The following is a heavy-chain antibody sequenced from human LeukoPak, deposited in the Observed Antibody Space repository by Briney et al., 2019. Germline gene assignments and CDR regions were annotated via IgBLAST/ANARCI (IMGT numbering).Heavy chain of an antibody. CDR1: GFTFSSYA. J-gene: IGHJ4*02. D-gene: IGHD3-22*01. V-gene: IGHV3-64*01. CDR3: ARVAGYYESSGYYDY. Sequence: GGSLRLSCAASGFTFSSYAMHWVRQAPGKGLEYVSAISSNGGSTYYANSVKGRFTISRDNSKNTLYLQMGSLRAEDMAVYYCARVAGYYESSGYYDYWGQGTLVTVSS. CDR2: ISSNGGST.